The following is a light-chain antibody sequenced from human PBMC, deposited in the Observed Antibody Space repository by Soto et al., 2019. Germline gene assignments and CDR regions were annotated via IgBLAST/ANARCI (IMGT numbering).Light chain of an antibody. Sequence: QSALTQPASVSGSPGQSITISCTGTSSDIGTYNYVSWYQQHPGKVPKLLIFDVSSWPSGASNRFSGSKSGNMASLTISGLQAEDEADYYCSSYTTSSTVVFGGGTKATVL. J-gene: IGLJ2*01. CDR3: SSYTTSSTVV. CDR2: DVS. V-gene: IGLV2-14*03. CDR1: SSDIGTYNY.